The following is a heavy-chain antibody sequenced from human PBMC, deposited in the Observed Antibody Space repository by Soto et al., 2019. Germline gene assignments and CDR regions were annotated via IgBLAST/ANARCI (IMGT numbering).Heavy chain of an antibody. CDR1: GGSISTSSSTYY. CDR3: ARSVFP. V-gene: IGHV4-39*07. CDR2: FFYSGKS. Sequence: PSETLSLTCSVSGGSISTSSSTYYWGWMRQPPGKGLEWIASFFYSGKSFYNPSLKSRVTMSVDTSKNQFSLNLSSVTAADTAVYYCARSVFPWGRGTLVTVSS. J-gene: IGHJ5*02.